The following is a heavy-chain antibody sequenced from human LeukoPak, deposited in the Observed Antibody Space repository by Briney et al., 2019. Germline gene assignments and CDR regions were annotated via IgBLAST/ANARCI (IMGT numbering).Heavy chain of an antibody. Sequence: ASVKVSCKASGYTFTGYYMHWVRQAPGQGLEWMGWINPNSGGTNYAQKFQGRVTMTRDTSISTAYMELSRLRSDDKAVYYCARELGYCSSASCYRGAVDIWGQGTMVTVSS. CDR3: ARELGYCSSASCYRGAVDI. D-gene: IGHD2-2*01. V-gene: IGHV1-2*02. J-gene: IGHJ3*02. CDR1: GYTFTGYY. CDR2: INPNSGGT.